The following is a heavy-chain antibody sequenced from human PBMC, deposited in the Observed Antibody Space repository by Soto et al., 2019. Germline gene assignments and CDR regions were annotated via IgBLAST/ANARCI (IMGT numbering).Heavy chain of an antibody. Sequence: EVQLVESGGTLVQPGGSLRLSCVVSGFTFRNYWMNWARQAPGKGPEWVASIKPDGTEKFYVDSVEGRFTISRDNAKNSLYIQMNSLSAEDTAVYYCSTYKGPYCSGTNCLGFDPWGQGTLVTVSS. V-gene: IGHV3-7*01. CDR3: STYKGPYCSGTNCLGFDP. CDR1: GFTFRNYW. D-gene: IGHD2-2*01. J-gene: IGHJ5*02. CDR2: IKPDGTEK.